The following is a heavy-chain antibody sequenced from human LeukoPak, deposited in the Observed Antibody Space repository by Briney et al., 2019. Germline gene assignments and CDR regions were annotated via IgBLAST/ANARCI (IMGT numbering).Heavy chain of an antibody. CDR1: GGSISSGGYY. CDR3: ATGALGFANWFDP. CDR2: IYYSGST. D-gene: IGHD3-10*01. V-gene: IGHV4-31*03. Sequence: SETLSLTCTVSGGSISSGGYYWSWIRQHPGKGLEWIGYIYYSGSTYYNPSLKSRVTISVDTSKNQFSLKLSSVTAADTAVYYCATGALGFANWFDPWGQGTLVTVSS. J-gene: IGHJ5*02.